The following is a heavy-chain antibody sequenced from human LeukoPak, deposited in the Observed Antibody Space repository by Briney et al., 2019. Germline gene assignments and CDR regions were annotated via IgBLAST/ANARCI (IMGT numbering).Heavy chain of an antibody. CDR3: ARAVSPSSFNYYYYMDV. Sequence: ASVKVSCKASGYSFTSYGIIWVRQAPGQGLEWMGWISAYNGNTNYAQRLQGRVTMTTDTSTSTAYMELSSLRSEDTAVYYCARAVSPSSFNYYYYMDVWGKGTTVTVSS. CDR2: ISAYNGNT. V-gene: IGHV1-18*01. D-gene: IGHD4-17*01. J-gene: IGHJ6*03. CDR1: GYSFTSYG.